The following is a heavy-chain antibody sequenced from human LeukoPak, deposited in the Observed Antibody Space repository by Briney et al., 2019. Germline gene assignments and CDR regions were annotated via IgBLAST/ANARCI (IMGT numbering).Heavy chain of an antibody. CDR1: GITVRNNY. CDR2: IYSAGHT. V-gene: IGHV3-66*01. J-gene: IGHJ4*02. CDR3: ARRLSSSWSHDY. D-gene: IGHD6-13*01. Sequence: GGSLRLSCGASGITVRNNYMSWVRQAPGKGLEWVSIIYSAGHTYYAGSVKGRFTISRDSSKDTLYLQMNSLRAEDTAVYYCARRLSSSWSHDYWGQGTLVTVSS.